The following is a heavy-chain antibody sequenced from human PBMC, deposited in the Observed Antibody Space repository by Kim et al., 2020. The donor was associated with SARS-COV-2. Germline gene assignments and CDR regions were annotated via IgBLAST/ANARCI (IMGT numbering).Heavy chain of an antibody. CDR1: GFSFRPSGIC. J-gene: IGHJ4*02. CDR3: ARGGYSGYDSPDYFDY. D-gene: IGHD5-12*01. Sequence: SGPTLVRPTQTLTLTCPFSGFSFRPSGICVSWIRQPPGKALEWLALTDWNDDKYYSTSLKTRLTISKDTSKNQVVLIMTNMDPVDTATYYCARGGYSGYDSPDYFDYWGQGTLVTVSS. V-gene: IGHV2-70*01. CDR2: TDWNDDK.